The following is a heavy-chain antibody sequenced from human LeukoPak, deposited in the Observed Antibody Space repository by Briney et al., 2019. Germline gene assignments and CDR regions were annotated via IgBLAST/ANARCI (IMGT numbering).Heavy chain of an antibody. D-gene: IGHD6-6*01. Sequence: GGSLRLSCAASGFTFSSYSMNWVRQAPGKGLEWVSSISSSSSYIYYADSVKGRFTISRDNSKNTLYLQMNSLRAEDTAVYYCARVRTHPLRPSSIAPTDYWGQGTLVTVSS. V-gene: IGHV3-21*01. CDR1: GFTFSSYS. CDR3: ARVRTHPLRPSSIAPTDY. CDR2: ISSSSSYI. J-gene: IGHJ4*02.